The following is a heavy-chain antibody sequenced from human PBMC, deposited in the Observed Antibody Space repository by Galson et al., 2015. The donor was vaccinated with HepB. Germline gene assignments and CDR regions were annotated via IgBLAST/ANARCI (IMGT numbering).Heavy chain of an antibody. J-gene: IGHJ3*02. Sequence: TLSLTCAVSGASISSDDYYWNWIRQPPGKGLDWIGFIYYTGSTYYNPSLKSRVTISVDKSKNQFSLKLSSVTAADTAVYFCARVLRYYYDNSGYAFDIWGQGTMVTVSS. D-gene: IGHD3-22*01. CDR3: ARVLRYYYDNSGYAFDI. V-gene: IGHV4-30-4*01. CDR1: GASISSDDYY. CDR2: IYYTGST.